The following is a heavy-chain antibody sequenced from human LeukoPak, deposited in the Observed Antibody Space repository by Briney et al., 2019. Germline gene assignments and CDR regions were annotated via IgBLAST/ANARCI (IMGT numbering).Heavy chain of an antibody. CDR2: IYTSGST. D-gene: IGHD4-17*01. Sequence: PSETLSLTCTVSGGSISSYYWSWIRRPAGKGLEWTGRIYTSGSTNYNPSLKSRVTMSVDTSKNQFSLKLSSVTAADTAVYYCARDTTVTGWFDPWGQGTLVTVSS. V-gene: IGHV4-4*07. CDR3: ARDTTVTGWFDP. J-gene: IGHJ5*02. CDR1: GGSISSYY.